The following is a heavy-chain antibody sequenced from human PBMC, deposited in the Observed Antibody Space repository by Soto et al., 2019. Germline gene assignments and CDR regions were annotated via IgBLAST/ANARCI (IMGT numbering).Heavy chain of an antibody. CDR2: IYHTGNT. CDR1: GGSISNSRYY. Sequence: QLQLQESSTGLVKSSETQSLTCTVSGGSISNSRYYWAWIRQPPGKGLEWIGSIYHTGNTYNNPSLRSRVTISVDTSKNQFSLKLTSVTAADTAVYYCSRDYYDSSDYTTNWFDPWGQGTLVTVSS. J-gene: IGHJ5*02. D-gene: IGHD3-22*01. V-gene: IGHV4-39*01. CDR3: SRDYYDSSDYTTNWFDP.